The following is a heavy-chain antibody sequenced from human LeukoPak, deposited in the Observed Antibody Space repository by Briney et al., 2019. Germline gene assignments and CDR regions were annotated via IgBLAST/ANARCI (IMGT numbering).Heavy chain of an antibody. D-gene: IGHD2-2*01. CDR2: ISAYNGNT. Sequence: ASVKVSCKASGYSFTSYGISWVRHAPGQGLEWMGWISAYNGNTNYAQKLQGRVTMTTDTSTSTAYMELRSLRSDDTAVYYCARDDVQPGYCSSTSCPQFDYWGQGTLVTVSS. V-gene: IGHV1-18*01. J-gene: IGHJ4*02. CDR3: ARDDVQPGYCSSTSCPQFDY. CDR1: GYSFTSYG.